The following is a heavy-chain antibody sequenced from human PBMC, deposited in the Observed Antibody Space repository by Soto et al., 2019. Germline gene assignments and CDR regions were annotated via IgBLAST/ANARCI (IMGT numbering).Heavy chain of an antibody. J-gene: IGHJ3*02. Sequence: PSETLSLTCTVSGGSITSSSYYWGWIRQPPGKGLEWIGSIYYSGSTYYNPSLKSRVTISVDTSKNQFSLKLSSVTAADTAVYYCASFSGKPHTPDYYDSSGYFNAFDIWGQGTMVTVSS. CDR2: IYYSGST. CDR1: GGSITSSSYY. D-gene: IGHD3-22*01. CDR3: ASFSGKPHTPDYYDSSGYFNAFDI. V-gene: IGHV4-39*01.